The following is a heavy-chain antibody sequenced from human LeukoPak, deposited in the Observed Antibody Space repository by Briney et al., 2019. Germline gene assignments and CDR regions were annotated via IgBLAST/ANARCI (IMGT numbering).Heavy chain of an antibody. CDR3: AKDYSGSYSPFYYFDY. CDR2: IIGSAIST. J-gene: IGHJ4*02. CDR1: GFTFSNYA. Sequence: GGSLRLSCAASGFTFSNYAMTWVRQAPGKGLEWVSAIIGSAISTYYADSVKGRFTISRDNSKNTLYLQMNSLRAEDTAVYYCAKDYSGSYSPFYYFDYWGQGTLVTVSS. V-gene: IGHV3-23*01. D-gene: IGHD1-26*01.